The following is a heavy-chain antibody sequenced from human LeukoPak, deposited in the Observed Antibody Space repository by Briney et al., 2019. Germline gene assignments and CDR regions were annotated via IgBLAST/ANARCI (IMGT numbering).Heavy chain of an antibody. V-gene: IGHV1-18*01. Sequence: ASVKDSRKASGYTFTSYSFSGVRQAPGQGLEWVGWVSTTNEKANYAQKLQGRVTMTTDTSTSTAYMELRSLTSDDTAVYYCGRVVTGYYRLDPWGLGTLVTVSS. CDR1: GYTFTSYS. CDR2: VSTTNEKA. D-gene: IGHD3-9*01. CDR3: GRVVTGYYRLDP. J-gene: IGHJ5*02.